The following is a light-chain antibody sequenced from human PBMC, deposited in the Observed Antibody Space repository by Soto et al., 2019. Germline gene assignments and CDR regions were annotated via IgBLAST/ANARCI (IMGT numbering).Light chain of an antibody. CDR2: LHP. J-gene: IGKJ5*01. Sequence: DIQMTQSPSSLSASVGDRVTITCRASQSISTYLNWYQQKPGKAPKLLSILHPVCKVGSHQGSVAVDLGQISLSPSAVCNLKIFASYYCQQSYSRPITFGQGTRLDIK. CDR1: QSISTY. CDR3: QQSYSRPIT. V-gene: IGKV1-39*01.